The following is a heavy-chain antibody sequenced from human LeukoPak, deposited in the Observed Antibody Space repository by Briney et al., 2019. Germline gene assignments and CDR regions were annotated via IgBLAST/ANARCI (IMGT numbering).Heavy chain of an antibody. J-gene: IGHJ4*02. D-gene: IGHD3-9*01. CDR1: GGSFSGYY. Sequence: SETLSLTCAVYGGSFSGYYWSWIRQPPGKGLEWIGEINHSGSTNYNPSLKSRVTISVDTSKNQFSLKLSSVTAADTAVYYCARVGSGLRYFGWLLYYDYWGQGTLVTVSS. CDR2: INHSGST. CDR3: ARVGSGLRYFGWLLYYDY. V-gene: IGHV4-34*01.